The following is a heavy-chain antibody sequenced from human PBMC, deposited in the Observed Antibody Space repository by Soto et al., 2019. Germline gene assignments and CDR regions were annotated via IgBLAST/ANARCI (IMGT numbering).Heavy chain of an antibody. V-gene: IGHV4-59*01. CDR1: GGSISSYY. CDR2: IYYSGST. CDR3: ARNLGYYDSSGYYYTYYFDH. D-gene: IGHD3-22*01. J-gene: IGHJ4*02. Sequence: SETLSLTCTVSGGSISSYYWSWIRQPPGKGLEWIGYIYYSGSTNYNPSLKSRVTISVDTSKNQFSLKLSSVTAADTAVYYCARNLGYYDSSGYYYTYYFDHWGQGTLVTVSS.